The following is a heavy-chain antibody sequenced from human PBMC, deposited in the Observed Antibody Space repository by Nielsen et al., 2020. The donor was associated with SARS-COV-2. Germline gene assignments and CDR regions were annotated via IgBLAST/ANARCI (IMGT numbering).Heavy chain of an antibody. CDR3: ARDLTVTSHPYAMDV. CDR2: VSRSSTSI. J-gene: IGHJ6*02. V-gene: IGHV3-21*01. CDR1: GFTFSSYA. Sequence: GESLKISCAASGFTFSSYAMSWVRQAPGKGLEWVSSVSRSSTSIFYADSVKGRFIISRDNAKNSLFLQMNSLRAEDTAVYYCARDLTVTSHPYAMDVWGQGTTVTVS. D-gene: IGHD4-17*01.